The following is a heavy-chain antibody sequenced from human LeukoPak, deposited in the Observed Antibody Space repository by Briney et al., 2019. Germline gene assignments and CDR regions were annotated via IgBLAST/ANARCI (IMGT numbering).Heavy chain of an antibody. Sequence: RAGGSLRLSCAASGFTFSSYWMSWVRQAPGKGLEWVSVIYSGGSTYYADSVKGRFTISRDNSKNTLYLQMNSLRAEDTAVYYCAREQTRTYYYGMDVWGQGTTVTVSS. CDR2: IYSGGST. V-gene: IGHV3-53*01. CDR3: AREQTRTYYYGMDV. J-gene: IGHJ6*02. CDR1: GFTFSSYW.